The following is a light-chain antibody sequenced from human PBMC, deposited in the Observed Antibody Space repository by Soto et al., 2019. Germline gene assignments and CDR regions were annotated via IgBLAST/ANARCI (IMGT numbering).Light chain of an antibody. Sequence: QSALTQPASVSGSPGQSITISCTGTSSDVGGYNYVSWYQQHSGKAPKLMIYDVSNRPSGVSNRFSGSKSCNTASLTISGLQAEDEADYYCGSYASSSTLYVFGTGTKLTVL. CDR1: SSDVGGYNY. V-gene: IGLV2-14*01. CDR3: GSYASSSTLYV. CDR2: DVS. J-gene: IGLJ1*01.